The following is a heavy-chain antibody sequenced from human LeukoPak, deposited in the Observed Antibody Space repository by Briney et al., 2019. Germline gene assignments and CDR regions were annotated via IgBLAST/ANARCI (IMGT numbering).Heavy chain of an antibody. CDR1: GFTFSSYG. CDR3: AKGYAYQLYYFDY. Sequence: PGGSLRLSCAASGFTFSSYGMHWVRQAPGKGLEWVAVISYDGSNKYYADSVKGRFTISRDNSKNTLYLQMNSLRAEDTAVYYCAKGYAYQLYYFDYWGQGTLVTVSS. D-gene: IGHD3-16*01. J-gene: IGHJ4*02. V-gene: IGHV3-30*18. CDR2: ISYDGSNK.